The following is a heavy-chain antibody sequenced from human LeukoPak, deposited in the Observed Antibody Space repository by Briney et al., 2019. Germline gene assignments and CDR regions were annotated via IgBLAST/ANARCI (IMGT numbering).Heavy chain of an antibody. V-gene: IGHV4-38-2*02. CDR1: GYSISSGYY. CDR2: IYHSGSS. D-gene: IGHD6-19*01. CDR3: ARETGYSSGWYDY. J-gene: IGHJ4*02. Sequence: SETLSLTCTVSGYSISSGYYWGWIRQPPGKGLEWIGSIYHSGSSYYNPSLTSRFTISVDTSRNQFSLKLSSVTAADTAVYYCARETGYSSGWYDYWGQGTLVTVSS.